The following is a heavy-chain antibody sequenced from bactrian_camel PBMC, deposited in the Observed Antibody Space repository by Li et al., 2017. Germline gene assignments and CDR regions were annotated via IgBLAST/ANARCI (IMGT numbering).Heavy chain of an antibody. D-gene: IGHD4*01. CDR2: LGADGTTT. J-gene: IGHJ7*01. Sequence: HVQLVESGGGSVQSGGSLRLSCASSLNPDSRYCLGWLRQAPGKEREGVALLGADGTTTKYADSVKGRFTISKDNAKNILYLQMDSLKPEDSAMYYCASDSACLPAAIATTGAKEPRSPSP. CDR1: LNPDSRYC. V-gene: IGHV3S1*01.